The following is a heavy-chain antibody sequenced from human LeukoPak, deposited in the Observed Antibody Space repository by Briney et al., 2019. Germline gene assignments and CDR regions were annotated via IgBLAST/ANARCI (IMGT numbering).Heavy chain of an antibody. J-gene: IGHJ6*04. CDR3: ARNFPGRTEDV. Sequence: SETLSLTCTVSGDSMSSYFWTWVRQFPGKGLEWVGYIYQTSTTYNPSLKGRATISADMSQNQLSLRVTSVTAADTAVYYCARNFPGRTEDVWGKGTTVIVSS. CDR2: IYQTST. V-gene: IGHV4-59*01. CDR1: GDSMSSYF. D-gene: IGHD1-14*01.